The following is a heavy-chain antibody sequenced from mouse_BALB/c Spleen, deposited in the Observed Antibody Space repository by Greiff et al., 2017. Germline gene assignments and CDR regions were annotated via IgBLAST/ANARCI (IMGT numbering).Heavy chain of an antibody. V-gene: IGHV1S29*02. CDR2: IYPYNGGT. CDR3: ARTPNWDVAY. J-gene: IGHJ3*01. Sequence: EVQLQQSGPELVKPGASVKISCKASGYTFTDYNMHWVKQSHGKSLEWIGYIYPYNGGTGYNQKFKSKATLTVDNSSSTAYMELRSLTSEDSAVYYCARTPNWDVAYWGQGTLVTVSA. CDR1: GYTFTDYN. D-gene: IGHD4-1*01.